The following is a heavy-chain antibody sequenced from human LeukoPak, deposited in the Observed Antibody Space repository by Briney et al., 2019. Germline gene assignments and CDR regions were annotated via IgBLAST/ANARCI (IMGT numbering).Heavy chain of an antibody. J-gene: IGHJ6*02. CDR2: TYYRSKWNT. CDR3: SRQRSTSSYYFGLDV. D-gene: IGHD6-6*01. Sequence: SQTLSLTCAISGDTVSSNTAAWNWIRQSPSRGLEWLGRTYYRSKWNTDYAASVQNRITINPDTSTNQFSLQLKSATPEDTAVYYCSRQRSTSSYYFGLDVWGQGTTVTVSS. V-gene: IGHV6-1*01. CDR1: GDTVSSNTAA.